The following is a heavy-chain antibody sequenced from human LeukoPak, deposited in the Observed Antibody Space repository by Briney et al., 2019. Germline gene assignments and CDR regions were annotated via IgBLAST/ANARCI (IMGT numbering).Heavy chain of an antibody. CDR2: ISAYNGNT. V-gene: IGHV1-18*01. CDR1: GYTFTSYG. Sequence: ASVKVSCKPFGYTFTSYGITWVRQAPGQGLKWMGWISAYNGNTNYAQKFQGRVTMSTDTSTSTAYMELRSLKSDDTAVYYCARGGDYEYFQHWGQGTLVTVSS. D-gene: IGHD4-17*01. J-gene: IGHJ1*01. CDR3: ARGGDYEYFQH.